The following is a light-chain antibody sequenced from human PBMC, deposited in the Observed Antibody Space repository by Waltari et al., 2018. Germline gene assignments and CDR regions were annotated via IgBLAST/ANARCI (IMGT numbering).Light chain of an antibody. CDR2: KAS. CDR1: QSLSNW. Sequence: DIQMTQSPSTLSASVGDRVPITCRASQSLSNWLAWYQQKPGKAPKVLIYKASTLESGVPSRFSGSGSGTEFTLTISSLQSDDFATYYCQQYRNLWTFGQGTKVEIK. CDR3: QQYRNLWT. J-gene: IGKJ1*01. V-gene: IGKV1-5*03.